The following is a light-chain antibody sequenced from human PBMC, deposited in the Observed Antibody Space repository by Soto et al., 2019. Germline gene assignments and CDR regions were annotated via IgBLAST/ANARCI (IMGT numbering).Light chain of an antibody. J-gene: IGKJ4*01. V-gene: IGKV1-33*01. CDR3: QQYHSMLS. Sequence: DIQMTQSPSSLSASEGDRVTITCPSSHDVSRNLNWFQQKPGEAPQLLIYDASNLERGVPSRFSGSESGTDFTLTIRILQPEDVATYCGQQYHSMLSFGGGTEVVIK. CDR1: HDVSRN. CDR2: DAS.